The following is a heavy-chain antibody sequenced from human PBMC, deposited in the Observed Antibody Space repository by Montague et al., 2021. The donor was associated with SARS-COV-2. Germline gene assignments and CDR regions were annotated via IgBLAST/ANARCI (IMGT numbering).Heavy chain of an antibody. J-gene: IGHJ3*01. CDR2: IYYTGNT. D-gene: IGHD3-22*01. CDR1: GGSITNNIDY. Sequence: SETLSLTCTVSGGSITNNIDYWAWIRQPPGKGLEWIGSIYYTGNTYYNPSLKSRVTISVVTSKNHFTLKLSSVTAAETAVCYCARLKRYFDSSGSPSAFDFWGQGTMVTVSS. V-gene: IGHV4-39*02. CDR3: ARLKRYFDSSGSPSAFDF.